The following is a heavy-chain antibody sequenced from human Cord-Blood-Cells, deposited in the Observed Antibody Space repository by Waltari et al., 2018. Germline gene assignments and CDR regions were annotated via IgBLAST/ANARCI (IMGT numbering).Heavy chain of an antibody. V-gene: IGHV1-69*01. CDR2: IIPIFGTA. D-gene: IGHD3-3*01. CDR3: ARDVIGFLEWLSPYYYYGMDV. J-gene: IGHJ6*02. CDR1: GGTFSSYA. Sequence: VSCKASGGTFSSYAISWVRQAPGQGLEWMGGIIPIFGTANYAQKFQGRVTITADESTSTAYIELSSLRSEDTAVYYCARDVIGFLEWLSPYYYYGMDVWGQGTTVTVSS.